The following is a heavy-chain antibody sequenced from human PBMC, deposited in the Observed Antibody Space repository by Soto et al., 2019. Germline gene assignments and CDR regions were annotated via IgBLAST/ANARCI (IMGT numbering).Heavy chain of an antibody. CDR3: APSGRGLAAADAGY. D-gene: IGHD6-13*01. Sequence: QLQLQESGPGLVKPSETLSLTCTVSGGSISSSSYYWGWIRQPPGKGLEWIGSIYYSGSTYYNPSLKSRVTISVDTSKNQFSLKLSSVTAADTAVYYCAPSGRGLAAADAGYWGQGTLVTVSS. J-gene: IGHJ4*02. CDR2: IYYSGST. V-gene: IGHV4-39*01. CDR1: GGSISSSSYY.